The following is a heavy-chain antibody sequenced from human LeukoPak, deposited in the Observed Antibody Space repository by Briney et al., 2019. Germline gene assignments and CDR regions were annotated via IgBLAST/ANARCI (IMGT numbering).Heavy chain of an antibody. J-gene: IGHJ4*02. Sequence: SETLSLTCAVYGGSFSGYYWSWIRQPPGKGLEWIGEINHSGSTNYNPSLKSRVTISVDTSKNQFSLKLSSVTAADTAVYYCASSWGSYRLPPDYWGQGTLVTASS. CDR1: GGSFSGYY. V-gene: IGHV4-34*01. CDR3: ASSWGSYRLPPDY. D-gene: IGHD3-16*01. CDR2: INHSGST.